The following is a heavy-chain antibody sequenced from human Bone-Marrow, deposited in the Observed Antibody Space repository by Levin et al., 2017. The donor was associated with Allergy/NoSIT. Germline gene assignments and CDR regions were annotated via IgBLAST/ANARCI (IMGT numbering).Heavy chain of an antibody. D-gene: IGHD4-11*01. CDR1: GFTVSSNY. J-gene: IGHJ6*03. CDR2: IYSGGST. CDR3: ARGALTTPDYYYFYMDV. V-gene: IGHV3-53*01. Sequence: GGSLRLSCAASGFTVSSNYMSWVRQAPGKGLEWVSLIYSGGSTHYADSVKGRFTISGDKSKNTLYLQMNSLRAEDTAMYYCARGALTTPDYYYFYMDVWGKGTTVTVSS.